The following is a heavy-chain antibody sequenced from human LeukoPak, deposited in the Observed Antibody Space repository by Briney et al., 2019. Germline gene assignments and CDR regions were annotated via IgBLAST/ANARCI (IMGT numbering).Heavy chain of an antibody. CDR2: ISGSGGSK. CDR3: AKDPSIAVAGLFDY. V-gene: IGHV3-23*01. J-gene: IGHJ4*02. CDR1: GFTFSSYA. Sequence: PGGSLRLSCAASGFTFSSYAMSWVRQAPGKGLEWVSAISGSGGSKYYADSVKGRFAISRYNAKNKLYLQMNSLRAEDTAVYYCAKDPSIAVAGLFDYWGQGTLVTVSS. D-gene: IGHD6-19*01.